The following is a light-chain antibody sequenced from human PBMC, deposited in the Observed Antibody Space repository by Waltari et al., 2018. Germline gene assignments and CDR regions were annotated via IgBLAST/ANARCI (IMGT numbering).Light chain of an antibody. Sequence: QLVLTQSPSASASLAASVKLTCTLSRGHSTNINAWHQQQPEKGPRYLMKVNSDGSHSKGDEIPDRFSGSSSGAERYLTISSLQSEDEADYYCQTGGHGTWVFGGGTKLTVL. CDR1: RGHSTNI. CDR3: QTGGHGTWV. V-gene: IGLV4-69*01. J-gene: IGLJ3*02. CDR2: VNSDGSH.